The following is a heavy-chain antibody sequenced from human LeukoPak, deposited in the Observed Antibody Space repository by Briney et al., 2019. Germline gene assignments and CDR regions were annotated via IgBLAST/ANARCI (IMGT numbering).Heavy chain of an antibody. J-gene: IGHJ4*02. V-gene: IGHV3-7*01. D-gene: IGHD6-19*01. CDR1: GFTFSSYE. CDR3: AKSIAVAGLAGGRTFDY. Sequence: QPGGSLRLSCAASGFTFSSYEMNWVRQAPGKGLEWVANIKQDGSEKNYVDSVKGRFTISRDNAQNSVFLQMNSLRAEDTAVYYCAKSIAVAGLAGGRTFDYWGQGTLVTVSS. CDR2: IKQDGSEK.